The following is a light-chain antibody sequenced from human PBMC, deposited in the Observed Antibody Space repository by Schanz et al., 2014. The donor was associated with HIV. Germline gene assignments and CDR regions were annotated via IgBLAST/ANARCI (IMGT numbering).Light chain of an antibody. J-gene: IGKJ1*01. CDR3: QQYGSLWT. V-gene: IGKV3-20*01. Sequence: EVVMTQSPATLSVSPGERATLSCRASQTVSSSSLAWYQQKPGQSPRLLIYGASSRATGIPDRFSGSGSGTDFTLTISRLEPEDFAVYYCQQYGSLWTFGQGTKVEIK. CDR2: GAS. CDR1: QTVSSSS.